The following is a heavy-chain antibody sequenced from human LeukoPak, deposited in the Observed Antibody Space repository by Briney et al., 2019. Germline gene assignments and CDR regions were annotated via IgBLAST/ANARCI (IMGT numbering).Heavy chain of an antibody. J-gene: IGHJ3*02. CDR1: EFTFSIYT. CDR2: ISNSGGGT. V-gene: IGHV3-23*01. D-gene: IGHD1-1*01. CDR3: ARDNWNDVSGAFDI. Sequence: GGSLRLSCAASEFTFSIYTMNWVRQAPGKGLEWVSAISNSGGGTFYADSVQGRLTISRDNSKNTLYLQMNSLRAEDTAVYHCARDNWNDVSGAFDIWGQGTMVTVSS.